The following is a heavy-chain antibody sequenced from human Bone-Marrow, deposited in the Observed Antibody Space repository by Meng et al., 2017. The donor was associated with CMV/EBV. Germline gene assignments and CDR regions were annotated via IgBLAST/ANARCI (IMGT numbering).Heavy chain of an antibody. CDR3: ARDPKGRVTIFGVVTPERAFDI. V-gene: IGHV3-21*01. Sequence: GGSLRLSCAAPGFTFSRYSMNWVRQAPGKGLEWVSSISSSSNYIYYADSVKGRFTISRDNAKNSLYLQMNSLRVEDTAVYYCARDPKGRVTIFGVVTPERAFDIWGQGTMVTVSS. J-gene: IGHJ3*02. D-gene: IGHD3-3*01. CDR2: ISSSSNYI. CDR1: GFTFSRYS.